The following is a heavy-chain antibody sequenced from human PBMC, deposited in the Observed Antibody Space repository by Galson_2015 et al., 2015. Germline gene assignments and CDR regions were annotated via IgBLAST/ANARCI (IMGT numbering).Heavy chain of an antibody. D-gene: IGHD3-10*01. Sequence: SLRLSCAASGFAFSSYAMSWVRQAPGKGLEWVSAISGSGGSTYYADSVKGRFTISRDNSKNTLYLQMNSLRAEDTAVYYCAKDWGSITMVRGVIYWDYWGQGTLVTVSS. CDR3: AKDWGSITMVRGVIYWDY. J-gene: IGHJ4*02. V-gene: IGHV3-23*01. CDR1: GFAFSSYA. CDR2: ISGSGGST.